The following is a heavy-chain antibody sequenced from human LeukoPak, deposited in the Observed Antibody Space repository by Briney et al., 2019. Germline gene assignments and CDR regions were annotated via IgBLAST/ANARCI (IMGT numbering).Heavy chain of an antibody. Sequence: SETLSLTCTVSGGSISSYYWSWIRQPAGKGLEWIGRIYTSGSTNYNPSLKSRVTMSVDTSKNQFSLKLSSVTAADTAVYYCARDLTEKLQWLVGFYYYYYMDVWGKGTTVTVPS. D-gene: IGHD6-19*01. CDR2: IYTSGST. J-gene: IGHJ6*03. CDR3: ARDLTEKLQWLVGFYYYYYMDV. V-gene: IGHV4-4*07. CDR1: GGSISSYY.